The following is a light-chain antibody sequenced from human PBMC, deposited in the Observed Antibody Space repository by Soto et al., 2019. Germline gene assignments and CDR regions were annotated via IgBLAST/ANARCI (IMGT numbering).Light chain of an antibody. CDR3: SSYTSSSTLG. J-gene: IGLJ3*02. CDR1: RSDVGGYTY. Sequence: QSVLTQPASVSGSPGQSSTISCTGTRSDVGGYTYVSWYQQHPGKAPKLMIYEVSNRPSGVSNRFSGSKSGNTASLTISGLQAEDEADYYCSSYTSSSTLGFGGGTK. V-gene: IGLV2-14*01. CDR2: EVS.